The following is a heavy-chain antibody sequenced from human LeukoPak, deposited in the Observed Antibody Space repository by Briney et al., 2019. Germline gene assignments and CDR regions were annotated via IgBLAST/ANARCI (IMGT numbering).Heavy chain of an antibody. Sequence: GGSLRLSCSVSGFTFSSHAMHWVRQAPGKGLECVAYISYDGSFQYHADSVKGRFTISRDNSKDILYLQMNSLRVDDSATYYCVGEVGSRQMYSWGQGTLVTVSS. CDR3: VGEVGSRQMYS. V-gene: IGHV3-30-3*01. D-gene: IGHD1-26*01. CDR2: ISYDGSFQ. J-gene: IGHJ5*02. CDR1: GFTFSSHA.